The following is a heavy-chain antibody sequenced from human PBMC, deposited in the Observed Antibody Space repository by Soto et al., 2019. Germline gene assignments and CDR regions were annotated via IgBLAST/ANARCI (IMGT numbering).Heavy chain of an antibody. CDR3: ARTLEFRKGYIYHFDY. Sequence: SVKFSCKASGGTFTNYLFSWVKEAPGQGLEWVGGIFPIYGTTHYAQKFQGRVTITADRSTSTAYMELRSLTSGDTAVYYCARTLEFRKGYIYHFDYWCQGNMVTVSA. CDR2: IFPIYGTT. D-gene: IGHD1-1*01. CDR1: GGTFTNYL. V-gene: IGHV1-69*06. J-gene: IGHJ4*02.